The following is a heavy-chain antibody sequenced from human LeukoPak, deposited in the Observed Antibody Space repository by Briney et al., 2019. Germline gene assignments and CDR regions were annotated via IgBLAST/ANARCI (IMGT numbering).Heavy chain of an antibody. CDR2: IIPIFGTA. D-gene: IGHD3-3*01. Sequence: GSSVKVSCKASGGTFSSYAISWVRQAPGQGLEWMGGIIPIFGTANYAQKFQGRVTITADESTSTAYMELSSLRSEDTAVYYCARCTYYDFWSGYSYAFDIWGQGTMVTVSS. CDR3: ARCTYYDFWSGYSYAFDI. V-gene: IGHV1-69*01. CDR1: GGTFSSYA. J-gene: IGHJ3*02.